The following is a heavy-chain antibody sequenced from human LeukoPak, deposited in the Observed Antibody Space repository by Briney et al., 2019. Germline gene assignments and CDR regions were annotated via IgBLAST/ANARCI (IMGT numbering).Heavy chain of an antibody. CDR3: ARAWYYYYYMDV. CDR1: GGSFSGYY. V-gene: IGHV4-34*01. Sequence: SETLSLTCAVYGGSFSGYYWSWTRQPPGKGLEWIGEINHSGSTNYNPSLKSRVTISVDTSKNQFSLKLSSVTAADTAVYYCARAWYYYYYMDVWGKGTTVTVSS. J-gene: IGHJ6*03. CDR2: INHSGST.